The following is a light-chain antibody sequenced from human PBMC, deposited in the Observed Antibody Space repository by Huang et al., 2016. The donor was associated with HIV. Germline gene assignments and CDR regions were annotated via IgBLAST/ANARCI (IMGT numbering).Light chain of an antibody. J-gene: IGKJ4*01. Sequence: IVLTQSPATLSLAPGERATLSCRASQTIGTSLAWFQQKPGQAPRLLIYAASSGATGIPARFGGRGSGTDFTLTISSLEPEDFAVYYCQQRGDWPLTFGGGTRVEIK. V-gene: IGKV3-11*01. CDR2: AAS. CDR3: QQRGDWPLT. CDR1: QTIGTS.